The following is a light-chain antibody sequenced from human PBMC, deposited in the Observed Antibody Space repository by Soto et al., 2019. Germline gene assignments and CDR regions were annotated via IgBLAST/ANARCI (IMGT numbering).Light chain of an antibody. CDR1: QSVSSSY. J-gene: IGKJ4*01. CDR2: GVS. Sequence: PGERVTLSCRASQSVSSSYLTWYQQKPGQAPRLLIYGVSTRATSIPARFSGSGSGTDFTLTISSLQPEDFAVYYCQQDYNLLTFGGGTKVEIK. V-gene: IGKV3D-7*01. CDR3: QQDYNLLT.